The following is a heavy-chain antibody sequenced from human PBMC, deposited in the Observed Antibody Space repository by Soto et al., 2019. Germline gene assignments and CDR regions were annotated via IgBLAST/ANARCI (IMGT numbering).Heavy chain of an antibody. V-gene: IGHV3-33*01. CDR2: IWYDGSNK. Sequence: PGGSLRLSCAASGFTFSSYGMHWVRQAPGKGLEWVAVIWYDGSNKYYADSVKGRFTISRDNSKNTLYLQMKSLRAEDTAVYYCARVNCSSTSCYYDYWGQGTLVTVSS. J-gene: IGHJ4*02. CDR1: GFTFSSYG. D-gene: IGHD2-2*01. CDR3: ARVNCSSTSCYYDY.